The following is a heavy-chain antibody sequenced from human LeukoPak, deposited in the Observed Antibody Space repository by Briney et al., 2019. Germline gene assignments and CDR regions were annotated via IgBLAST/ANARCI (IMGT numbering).Heavy chain of an antibody. J-gene: IGHJ4*02. CDR2: INHSGST. CDR1: GGSFSGYY. V-gene: IGHV4-34*01. CDR3: ARWRTAMGLDY. Sequence: PSETLSLTCAVYGGSFSGYYWSWIRQPPGKGLEWIGEINHSGSTNYNPSLKSRVTISVDTSKNQFSLKLSSVTAADTAAYYCARWRTAMGLDYWGQGTLVTVSS. D-gene: IGHD5-18*01.